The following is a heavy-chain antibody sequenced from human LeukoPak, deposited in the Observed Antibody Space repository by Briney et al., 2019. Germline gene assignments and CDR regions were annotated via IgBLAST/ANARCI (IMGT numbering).Heavy chain of an antibody. CDR2: IYTSGST. V-gene: IGHV4-61*02. J-gene: IGHJ4*02. CDR1: GGSISSGNYF. D-gene: IGHD2-15*01. Sequence: PSQTLSLTCTVSGGSISSGNYFWSWIRQPAGKGLEWIGRIYTSGSTNYNPSLKSRITISRDTSRSQFSLQLSSVTAADTAVCYCARAPECTGGSCYYFDYWGQGTLVTVSS. CDR3: ARAPECTGGSCYYFDY.